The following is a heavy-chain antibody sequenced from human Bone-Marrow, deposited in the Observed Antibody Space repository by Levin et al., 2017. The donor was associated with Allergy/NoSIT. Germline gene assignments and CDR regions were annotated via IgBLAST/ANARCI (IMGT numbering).Heavy chain of an antibody. J-gene: IGHJ6*02. CDR2: ITIHT. D-gene: IGHD2-15*01. CDR1: GYTFRHYG. V-gene: IGHV1-18*01. Sequence: ASVKVSCKASGYTFRHYGISWVRQAPGQGLEWLGWITIHTYYAQSLQGRVTLTTDTSTSTAYMELRSLRSDDTAVYYCARDGAWSMDVWGQGTTVTVSS. CDR3: ARDGAWSMDV.